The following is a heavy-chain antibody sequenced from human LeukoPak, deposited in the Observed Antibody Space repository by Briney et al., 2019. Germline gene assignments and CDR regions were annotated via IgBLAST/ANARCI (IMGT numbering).Heavy chain of an antibody. CDR2: IYYSGST. J-gene: IGHJ4*02. D-gene: IGHD6-13*01. CDR1: GGSISSYY. V-gene: IGHV4-59*01. CDR3: ARDPPPTPGIAAAGHPHDFDY. Sequence: SETLSLTCTVSGGSISSYYWSWIRQPPGKGLEWIGYIYYSGSTNYNPSLKSRVTISVDTSKNQFSLKLSSVTAADTAVYYCARDPPPTPGIAAAGHPHDFDYWGQGTLVTVSS.